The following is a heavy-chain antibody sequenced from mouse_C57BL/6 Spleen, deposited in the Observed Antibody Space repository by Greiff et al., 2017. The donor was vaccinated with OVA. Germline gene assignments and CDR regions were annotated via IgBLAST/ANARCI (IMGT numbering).Heavy chain of an antibody. V-gene: IGHV1-50*01. CDR2: IDPSDSYT. CDR1: GYTFTSYW. CDR3: ARRANWV. Sequence: QVQLQQPGAELVKPGASVKLSCKASGYTFTSYWMQWVKQRPGQGLEWIGEIDPSDSYTNYNQKFKGKATLTVDTSSSTAYMQLSSLTSEDSAVYYCARRANWVWGQGTTLTVSS. D-gene: IGHD4-1*01. J-gene: IGHJ2*01.